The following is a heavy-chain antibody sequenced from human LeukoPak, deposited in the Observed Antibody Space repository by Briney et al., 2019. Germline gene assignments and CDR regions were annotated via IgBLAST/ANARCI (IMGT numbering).Heavy chain of an antibody. CDR1: GFTFSTYS. D-gene: IGHD4-17*01. J-gene: IGHJ4*02. CDR3: ARLTTVTLLFVY. V-gene: IGHV3-48*02. Sequence: GGSLTLSCAASGFTFSTYSVIWVRQAPGRGLEWVSYITSSSTIYYADSVKGRFTISRDNAKNSLYLQMNSLRDEDTAVYYCARLTTVTLLFVYWGQRTLVTVSS. CDR2: ITSSSTI.